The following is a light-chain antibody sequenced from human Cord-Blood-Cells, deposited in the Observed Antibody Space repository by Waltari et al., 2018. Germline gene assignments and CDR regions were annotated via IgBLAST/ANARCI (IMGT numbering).Light chain of an antibody. Sequence: EIVMTQSPATLSVSPGERATLSCRASQSVSSNLACYQQKPGQAPRLLNYGASTRATGIPARFSGSGSGTEFTLTISSLQSEDFAVYYCQQYNNWLTFGGGTKVEIK. CDR3: QQYNNWLT. J-gene: IGKJ4*01. CDR2: GAS. CDR1: QSVSSN. V-gene: IGKV3-15*01.